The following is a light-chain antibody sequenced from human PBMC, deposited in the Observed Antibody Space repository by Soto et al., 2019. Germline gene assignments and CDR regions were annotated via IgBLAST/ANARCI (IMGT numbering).Light chain of an antibody. CDR2: DAS. CDR1: QGIGNA. CDR3: LQHNNYPPT. V-gene: IGKV1D-13*01. Sequence: AAQLTQSASSLSASLGDRVTMSCWASQGIGNALAWYQQKPGKAPKVLIYDASSLKSGVPSRFSGSGSGTDFNLTISSLQTEDFATYFCLQHNNYPPTFGQGTKVDIK. J-gene: IGKJ1*01.